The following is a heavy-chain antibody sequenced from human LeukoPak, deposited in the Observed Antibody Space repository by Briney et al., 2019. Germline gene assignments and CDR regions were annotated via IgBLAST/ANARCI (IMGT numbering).Heavy chain of an antibody. CDR3: ARRLHDSGSYSADY. CDR1: GFTFSSFD. V-gene: IGHV3-30*02. Sequence: PGGSLRLSCAPSGFTFSSFDMHWVRQRPDKGLEWVAFIKFDGSQKYYADSVRGRFTVSRYNSRKMLYLQLDSLRDDDTAVYYCARRLHDSGSYSADYWGQGTLVTVSS. CDR2: IKFDGSQK. J-gene: IGHJ4*02. D-gene: IGHD3-10*01.